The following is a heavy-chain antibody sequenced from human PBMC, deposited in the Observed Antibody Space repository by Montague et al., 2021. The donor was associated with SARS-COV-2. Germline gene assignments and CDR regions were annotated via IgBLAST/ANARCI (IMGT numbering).Heavy chain of an antibody. Sequence: SETLSLTCSRQGSWHTGEDWERTRQNPRNRSKSKADFNQNDSTNYNPSLKSRLTISVDTSKKQFSLKLSSVTAADTAVYYCAGGEITTRGLIYYYGMDVWGQGTKVTVS. J-gene: IGHJ6*01. V-gene: IGHV4-34*01. D-gene: IGHD4-11*01. CDR2: FNQNDST. CDR3: AGGEITTRGLIYYYGMDV. CDR1: GSWHTGED.